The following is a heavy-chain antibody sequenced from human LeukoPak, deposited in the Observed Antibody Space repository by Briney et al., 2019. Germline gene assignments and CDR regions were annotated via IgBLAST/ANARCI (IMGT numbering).Heavy chain of an antibody. CDR2: IASKTDGGTT. CDR3: TTGIRGD. V-gene: IGHV3-15*04. J-gene: IGHJ4*02. Sequence: ETLSLTCTVSGGSISSYYWSWIRQAPGKGLEWVGRIASKTDGGTTDYAAPVKGRFTISRDDSKNTLFLQMNSLKTEDTAVYYCTTGIRGDCGQGTLVTVSS. CDR1: GGSISSYY.